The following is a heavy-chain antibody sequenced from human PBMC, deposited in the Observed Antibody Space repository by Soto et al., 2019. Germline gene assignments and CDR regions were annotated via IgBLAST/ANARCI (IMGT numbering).Heavy chain of an antibody. D-gene: IGHD3-10*01. J-gene: IGHJ4*02. CDR3: AREFAPGSPNYDY. CDR1: GFTFSNYA. Sequence: EVQLLESAGGLEQPGGSLRLSCAASGFTFSNYAMSWVRQAPGKGLERVSTFTRSGNTYYADSVKGRFTISRDNSKNTLYLQMDSLRAEDTAVYYCAREFAPGSPNYDYWGLGTLVTVSS. V-gene: IGHV3-23*01. CDR2: FTRSGNT.